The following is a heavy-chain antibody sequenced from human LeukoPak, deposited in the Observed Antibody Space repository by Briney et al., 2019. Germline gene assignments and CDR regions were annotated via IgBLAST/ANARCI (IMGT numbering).Heavy chain of an antibody. CDR1: GFTFSSYA. CDR2: ISYDGSNK. V-gene: IGHV3-30-3*01. D-gene: IGHD2-21*02. J-gene: IGHJ4*02. CDR3: ARDRDSIFDD. Sequence: GGSLRLSCVASGFTFSSYAMHWVRQAPGKGLEWVAVISYDGSNKYHADSVKGRFTISRDNSKDTLYLQMNSLRAEDTAMYYCARDRDSIFDDWGQGTLVTVSS.